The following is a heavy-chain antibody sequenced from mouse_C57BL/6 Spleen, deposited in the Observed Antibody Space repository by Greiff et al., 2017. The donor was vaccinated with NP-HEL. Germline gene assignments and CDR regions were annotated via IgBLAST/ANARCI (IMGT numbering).Heavy chain of an antibody. CDR2: IDPANGNT. CDR3: ARGGNDGFAWFAY. CDR1: GFNIKNTY. J-gene: IGHJ3*01. D-gene: IGHD2-3*01. V-gene: IGHV14-3*01. Sequence: EVQGVESVAELVRPGASVKLSCTASGFNIKNTYMHWVKQRPEQGLEWIGRIDPANGNTKYAPKFQGKATITADTSSNTAYLQLSSLTSEDTAIYYCARGGNDGFAWFAYWGQGTLVTVSA.